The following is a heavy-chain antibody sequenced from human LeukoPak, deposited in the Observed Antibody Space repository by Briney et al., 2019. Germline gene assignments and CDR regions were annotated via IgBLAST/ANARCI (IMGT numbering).Heavy chain of an antibody. CDR2: VSPNSGNT. J-gene: IGHJ4*02. CDR1: GYTFTNYD. Sequence: ASVKVSCKASGYTFTNYDINWVRQAPGQGLEWMGWVSPNSGNTGYTQKFQGRVTITRNISISTAYLELSSLRSDDTAVYYCSREYSRIEEFDYWGQGTLVTVPS. V-gene: IGHV1-8*03. CDR3: SREYSRIEEFDY. D-gene: IGHD6-13*01.